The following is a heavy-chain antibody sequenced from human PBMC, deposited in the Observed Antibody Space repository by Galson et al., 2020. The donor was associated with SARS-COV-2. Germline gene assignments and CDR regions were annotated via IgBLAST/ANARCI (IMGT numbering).Heavy chain of an antibody. Sequence: SVKVPCKVSRYTLTELSMPWVRQAPGKGLEWMGGFDPEHGQPIYAQKFQGRVTMTEDTSTDTAYMELSSLRSEDTAVYYCATVPALYYDSSGYYRFDYWGQGTLVTVSS. J-gene: IGHJ4*02. CDR1: RYTLTELS. CDR2: FDPEHGQP. CDR3: ATVPALYYDSSGYYRFDY. V-gene: IGHV1-24*01. D-gene: IGHD3-22*01.